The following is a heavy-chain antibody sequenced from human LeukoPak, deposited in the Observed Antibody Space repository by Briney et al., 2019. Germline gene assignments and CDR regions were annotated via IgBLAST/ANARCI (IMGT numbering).Heavy chain of an antibody. V-gene: IGHV3-48*03. CDR1: GFTFSSYE. J-gene: IGHJ4*02. D-gene: IGHD3-22*01. Sequence: GGSLRLSCAASGFTFSSYEMNWVRQAPGKGLEWVSYISSSGSTIYYADSVKGRFTISRDNAKNSLYLQMNSLRAEDTAVYYCARVPYYYDSSGVDYWGQGTLVTVSS. CDR3: ARVPYYYDSSGVDY. CDR2: ISSSGSTI.